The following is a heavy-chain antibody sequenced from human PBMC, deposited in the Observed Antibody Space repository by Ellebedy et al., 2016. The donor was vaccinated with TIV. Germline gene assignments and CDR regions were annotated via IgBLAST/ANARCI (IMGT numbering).Heavy chain of an antibody. V-gene: IGHV3-11*01. Sequence: PGGSLRLSCAASGFTFTDYYLSWIRQAPGKGLEWVSDIHSSGSTTYYADSVKGRFTISRDNAKTSLYLEMDSLRSEDTARYYFLNMPNSYLRVLDVWGQGTTVAVSS. CDR1: GFTFTDYY. CDR3: LNMPNSYLRVLDV. D-gene: IGHD1-7*01. J-gene: IGHJ6*02. CDR2: IHSSGSTT.